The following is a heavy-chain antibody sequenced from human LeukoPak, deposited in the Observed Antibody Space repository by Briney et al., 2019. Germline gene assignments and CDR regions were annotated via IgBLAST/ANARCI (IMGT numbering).Heavy chain of an antibody. Sequence: GGSLRLSCAASGFTFSNAWMSWVRQAPGKGLEGVGRIKSKTDGGITDYAAPVKGRFTISRDDSKNTLYLQMNSLKTEDTAVYYCSTDSDGGGFSYYYGMDVWGQGTTVTVSS. V-gene: IGHV3-15*01. J-gene: IGHJ6*02. CDR1: GFTFSNAW. CDR3: STDSDGGGFSYYYGMDV. D-gene: IGHD3-16*01. CDR2: IKSKTDGGIT.